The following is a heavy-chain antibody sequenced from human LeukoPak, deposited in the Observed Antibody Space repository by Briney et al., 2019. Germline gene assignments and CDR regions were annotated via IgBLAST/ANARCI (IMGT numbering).Heavy chain of an antibody. CDR1: GGSISSSSYF. D-gene: IGHD4-17*01. V-gene: IGHV4-39*01. J-gene: IGHJ4*02. CDR3: ARQMNPVTADY. CDR2: IFYSGST. Sequence: SGSLSLTCTVSGGSISSSSYFWGWIRQPPGKGLEWIGSIFYSGSTYYNPSLNSRVTISIDTSKNQFSLRLSSVTAADTAVYYCARQMNPVTADYGGQGTLVTVSS.